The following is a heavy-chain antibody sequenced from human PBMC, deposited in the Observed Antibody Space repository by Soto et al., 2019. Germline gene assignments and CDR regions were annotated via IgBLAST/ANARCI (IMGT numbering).Heavy chain of an antibody. Sequence: EVQLVESGGGLVKPGGSLRLSCAASGFDFRSYSMNWVRQAPGKGLEWVSSLNEDSSYIYYAHSLRGRFTISRDNAKESLYLQMNSLRAEDTAVYYCVRDFGWYFRSGYMDVWGDGATVTVSS. D-gene: IGHD3-3*01. CDR3: VRDFGWYFRSGYMDV. CDR2: LNEDSSYI. J-gene: IGHJ6*03. CDR1: GFDFRSYS. V-gene: IGHV3-21*02.